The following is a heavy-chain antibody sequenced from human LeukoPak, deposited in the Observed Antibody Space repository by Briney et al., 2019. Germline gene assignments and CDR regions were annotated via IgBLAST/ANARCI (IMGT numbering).Heavy chain of an antibody. J-gene: IGHJ4*02. V-gene: IGHV1-3*03. CDR3: ARRTGDYDILTGWANYFDH. Sequence: ASVKVSCKASGYTFTNYAMHWVRQAPGRRLEWMGWINIDNNNTKYSQEFHGRVTITRDTSASTAYMELSSLRSDDMAVYYCARRTGDYDILTGWANYFDHWGQGTLITVSS. D-gene: IGHD3-9*01. CDR2: INIDNNNT. CDR1: GYTFTNYA.